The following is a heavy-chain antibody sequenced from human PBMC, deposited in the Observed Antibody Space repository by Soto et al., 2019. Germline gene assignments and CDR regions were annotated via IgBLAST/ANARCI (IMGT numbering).Heavy chain of an antibody. J-gene: IGHJ5*02. V-gene: IGHV4-31*03. CDR3: ARGTVALLAS. CDR1: GGSISSGGYY. Sequence: SETLSLTCTVSGGSISSGGYYWSWIRQHPGKGLEWIGYIYYSGSTYYNPSLKSRVTISVDTSKTQFSLKLSSVTAADTAVYYCARGTVALLASWGQGTLVTVSS. CDR2: IYYSGST. D-gene: IGHD2-21*01.